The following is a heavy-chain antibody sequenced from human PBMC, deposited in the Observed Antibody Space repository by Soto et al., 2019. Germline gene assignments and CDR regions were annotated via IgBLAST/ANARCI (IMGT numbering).Heavy chain of an antibody. Sequence: PSETLSLTCTVSGGSISSSSYYWGWIRQPPGKGLEWIGSIYYSGSTYYNPTLKNQVTISVDTSKNQLSLKLSTVTAADTTVYYCASPKIAFYNWFDPWGQGTLVTVS. CDR1: GGSISSSSYY. J-gene: IGHJ5*02. V-gene: IGHV4-39*01. D-gene: IGHD3-3*02. CDR3: ASPKIAFYNWFDP. CDR2: IYYSGST.